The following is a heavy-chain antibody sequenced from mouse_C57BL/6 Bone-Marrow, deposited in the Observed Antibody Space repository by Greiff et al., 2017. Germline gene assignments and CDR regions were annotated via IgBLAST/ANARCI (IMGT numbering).Heavy chain of an antibody. J-gene: IGHJ3*01. CDR1: GYTFTSYW. V-gene: IGHV1-64*01. D-gene: IGHD1-1*01. CDR3: ARGGDYYGSSYGWFAY. Sequence: VQLQQSGAELVKPGASVKLSCKASGYTFTSYWMHWVKQRPGQGLEWIGMIHPNSGSTNYNEKFKSKATLTVDKSSSTAYMQLSSLTSEDSAVYYCARGGDYYGSSYGWFAYWGQGTLVTVSA. CDR2: IHPNSGST.